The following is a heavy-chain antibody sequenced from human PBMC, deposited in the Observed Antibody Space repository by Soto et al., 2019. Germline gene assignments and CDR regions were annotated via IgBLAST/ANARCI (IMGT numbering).Heavy chain of an antibody. CDR3: ASARSGVPAATDPYYYYYYMAV. CDR1: GGSISSYY. CDR2: IYYSGST. V-gene: IGHV4-59*01. D-gene: IGHD2-2*01. Sequence: SETLSLSCTVSGGSISSYYWSWIRQPPGKGLEWIGYIYYSGSTNYNPSLKSRVTISVDTSKNQFSLMLSSVTAADTAVYYCASARSGVPAATDPYYYYYYMAVWGKGTTVTVSS. J-gene: IGHJ6*03.